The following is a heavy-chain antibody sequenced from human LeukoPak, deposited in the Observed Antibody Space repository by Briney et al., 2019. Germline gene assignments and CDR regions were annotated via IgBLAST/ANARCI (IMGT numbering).Heavy chain of an antibody. CDR3: AELGITMIGGV. D-gene: IGHD3-10*02. CDR2: IKKDGSEK. CDR1: GFTFSSYW. J-gene: IGHJ6*04. Sequence: GGSLRLSCSASGFTFSSYWMSWVRQAPGKGLEWVANIKKDGSEKKYVDSVKGRFTISRDNAKNSLYLQMNSLRAEDTAVYYCAELGITMIGGVWGKGTTVTISS. V-gene: IGHV3-7*01.